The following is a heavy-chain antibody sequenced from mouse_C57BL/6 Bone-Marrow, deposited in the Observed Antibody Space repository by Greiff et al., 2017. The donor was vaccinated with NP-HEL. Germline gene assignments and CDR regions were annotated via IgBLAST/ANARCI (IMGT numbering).Heavy chain of an antibody. CDR1: GYSITSDS. Sequence: VQLQQSGPGLAKPSQTLSLTCSVTGYSITSDSWNWIRKFPGNKLEYMGYISYSGSTYYNPSLKSRISITRDTSKNQYYLQLNSVTTEDTATYYCARQLRDYYAMDYWGQGTSVTVSS. CDR3: ARQLRDYYAMDY. CDR2: ISYSGST. J-gene: IGHJ4*01. D-gene: IGHD3-2*02. V-gene: IGHV3-8*01.